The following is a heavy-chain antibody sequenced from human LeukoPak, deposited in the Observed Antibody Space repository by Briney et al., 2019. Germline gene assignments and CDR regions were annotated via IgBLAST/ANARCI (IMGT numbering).Heavy chain of an antibody. CDR1: GYTFTGYY. CDR3: ARVSWVRELGYYYDSSGEGGDAFDI. J-gene: IGHJ3*02. D-gene: IGHD3-22*01. Sequence: GASVKVSCKASGYTFTGYYMHWVRQAPGQGLEWMGWINPNSGGTNYAQKFQGRVTMTRDTSISTAYMELSRLRSNDTAVYYCARVSWVRELGYYYDSSGEGGDAFDIWGQGTMVTVSS. V-gene: IGHV1-2*02. CDR2: INPNSGGT.